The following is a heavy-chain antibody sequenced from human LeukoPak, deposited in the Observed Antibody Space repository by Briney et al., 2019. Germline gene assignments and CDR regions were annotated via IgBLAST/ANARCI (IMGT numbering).Heavy chain of an antibody. J-gene: IGHJ4*02. CDR1: GYTFTSYY. Sequence: ASVKVSCKASGYTFTSYYMHWVRQAPGQGLEWMGIINPSGGSTSYAQKFQGRVTMTRDMSTSTVYMELSSLRSEDTAVYYCARRMVRGVIIPRYYFDYWGQGTLVTVSS. V-gene: IGHV1-46*01. D-gene: IGHD3-10*01. CDR2: INPSGGST. CDR3: ARRMVRGVIIPRYYFDY.